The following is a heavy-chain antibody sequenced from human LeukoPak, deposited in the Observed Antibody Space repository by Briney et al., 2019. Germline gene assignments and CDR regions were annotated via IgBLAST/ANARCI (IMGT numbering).Heavy chain of an antibody. Sequence: PGGTLRLSCAASGFTFNTYGMHWVRQAPGKGLEWVAALSYDGSDKWYTDSVKGRFTISRDNAEYTVYLQMNSLRTEDMAVYYCAKDRSYYGAGSFFEYWGQGTLVTVSS. CDR3: AKDRSYYGAGSFFEY. CDR2: LSYDGSDK. CDR1: GFTFNTYG. D-gene: IGHD3-10*01. J-gene: IGHJ4*02. V-gene: IGHV3-30*18.